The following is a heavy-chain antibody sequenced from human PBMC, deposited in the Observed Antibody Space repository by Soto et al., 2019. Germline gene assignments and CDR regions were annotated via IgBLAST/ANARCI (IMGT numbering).Heavy chain of an antibody. CDR2: VDRSGGT. J-gene: IGHJ4*02. CDR3: AREGTLEMATTYYFDN. Sequence: QVQLRESGPGLVKSSQTLSLTCTVSGGSISNGGHYWSWIRHRPGEGLEWIGSVDRSGGTVYNPSLQRRLSISIDTSKNQFSLKLTSVSVADTAVHYCAREGTLEMATTYYFDNWGQGTLVTVSS. D-gene: IGHD5-12*01. V-gene: IGHV4-31*03. CDR1: GGSISNGGHY.